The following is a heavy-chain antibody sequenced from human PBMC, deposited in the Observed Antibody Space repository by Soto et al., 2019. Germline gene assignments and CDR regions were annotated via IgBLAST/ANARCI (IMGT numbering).Heavy chain of an antibody. D-gene: IGHD2-15*01. CDR2: ISSSGYI. CDR1: GFNFNSYT. CDR3: ARDCSGGSCSPAIDV. J-gene: IGHJ6*02. Sequence: GGSLRLSCAASGFNFNSYTINWVRQAPGKRLEWLSSISSSGYIFSTDSVRGRFTISRDNAKNSVYLQINSLRAEDTAVYFCARDCSGGSCSPAIDVWGHGTTVTVYS. V-gene: IGHV3-21*01.